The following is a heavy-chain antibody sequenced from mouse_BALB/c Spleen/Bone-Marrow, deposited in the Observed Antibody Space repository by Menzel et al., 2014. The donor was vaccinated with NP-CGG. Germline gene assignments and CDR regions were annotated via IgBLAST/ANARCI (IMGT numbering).Heavy chain of an antibody. J-gene: IGHJ1*01. CDR1: GYTFTSYN. V-gene: IGHV1-12*01. Sequence: QVQLQQPGAELVKPGASVKMSCKASGYTFTSYNLHWVKQTPGQGLEWIGAIYPGNGDTSYNQNFKGRATLTTDKSSSTAYMQVSSLTSEDSAVYYCARGFYDGSYWYFDVWGAGTTVAVSS. CDR2: IYPGNGDT. D-gene: IGHD2-3*01. CDR3: ARGFYDGSYWYFDV.